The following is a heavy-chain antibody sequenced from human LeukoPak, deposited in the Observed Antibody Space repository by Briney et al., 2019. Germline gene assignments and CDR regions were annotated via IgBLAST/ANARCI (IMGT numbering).Heavy chain of an antibody. V-gene: IGHV4-61*01. J-gene: IGHJ3*02. CDR1: GGSISSNNW. D-gene: IGHD6-6*01. CDR3: ARSAARPTAFDI. Sequence: PSETLSLTCAVSGGSISSNNWWSWIRQPPGKGLEWIGYIYYSGSTNYNPSLKSRVTISVDTSKNQFSLKLSSVTAADTAVYYCARSAARPTAFDIWGQGTMVTVSS. CDR2: IYYSGST.